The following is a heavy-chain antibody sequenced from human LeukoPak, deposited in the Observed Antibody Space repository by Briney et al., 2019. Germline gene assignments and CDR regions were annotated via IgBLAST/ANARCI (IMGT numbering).Heavy chain of an antibody. V-gene: IGHV3-7*01. CDR3: ARTYYYGSGSYYNYHYYYYMDV. CDR2: IKQDGSEK. Sequence: GGSLRLSCAASGFTFSSYWMSWVRQAPGKGLEWVANIKQDGSEKYYVDSVKGRFTISRDNAKNSLYLQMNSLRAEDTAVYYCARTYYYGSGSYYNYHYYYYMDVWGKGTTVTVSS. D-gene: IGHD3-10*01. CDR1: GFTFSSYW. J-gene: IGHJ6*03.